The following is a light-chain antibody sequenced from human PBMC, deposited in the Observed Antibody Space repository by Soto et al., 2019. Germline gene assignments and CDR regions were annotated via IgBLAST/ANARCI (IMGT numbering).Light chain of an antibody. CDR3: QQFGTSPLT. Sequence: DIVMTQSPLSLPVTPGETASISCRASQSLLQSNGYNYLDWYQQKPGKAPNLLIYAASNLQAGVPSRFSGSGSGTEFTLTISRLEPEDSAVYYCQQFGTSPLTFGGGTKVDIK. CDR1: QSLLQSNGYNY. CDR2: AAS. V-gene: IGKV2-28*01. J-gene: IGKJ4*01.